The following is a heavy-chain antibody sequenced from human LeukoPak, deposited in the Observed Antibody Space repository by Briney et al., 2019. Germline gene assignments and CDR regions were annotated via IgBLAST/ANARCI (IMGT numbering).Heavy chain of an antibody. CDR2: INHSGST. CDR1: GGSFSGYY. J-gene: IGHJ4*02. V-gene: IGHV4-34*01. CDR3: ARGPAWADY. Sequence: SETLSLTCAVYGGSFSGYYWSWIRQPPGKGLEWIGEINHSGSTNYNPSLKSRVTISVDTSKNQFSLKLSSVTAADTAVYYCARGPAWADYWGQGTLVTVSS. D-gene: IGHD2-2*01.